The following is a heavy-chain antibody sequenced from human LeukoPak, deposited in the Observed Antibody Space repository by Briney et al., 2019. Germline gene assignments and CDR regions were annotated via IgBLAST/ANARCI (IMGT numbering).Heavy chain of an antibody. Sequence: SQTLSLTCGVSGFSISSGYYGGWSRQPPGKGLGWIGSIYHTGSAYYNPSLNSRVIISVDASKNQFSLKRNSVTAADTAVYYCARSHYVSGSQGGMDVWGRGTTVTVSS. V-gene: IGHV4-38-2*01. CDR3: ARSHYVSGSQGGMDV. J-gene: IGHJ6*04. D-gene: IGHD3-10*01. CDR1: GFSISSGYY. CDR2: IYHTGSA.